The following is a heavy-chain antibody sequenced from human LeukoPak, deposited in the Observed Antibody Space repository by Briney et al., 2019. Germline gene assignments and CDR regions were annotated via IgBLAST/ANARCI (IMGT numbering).Heavy chain of an antibody. J-gene: IGHJ4*02. D-gene: IGHD6-19*01. CDR2: MNPNSGNT. CDR3: ARAPPMRAVAGLPFEY. CDR1: GYTFTSYD. Sequence: ASVKVSCKASGYTFTSYDINWVRQATGQGLEWMGWMNPNSGNTGYAQKFQGRVTITRNTSISTAYMELSSLRSEDTAVYYCARAPPMRAVAGLPFEYWGQGTLVTVSS. V-gene: IGHV1-8*03.